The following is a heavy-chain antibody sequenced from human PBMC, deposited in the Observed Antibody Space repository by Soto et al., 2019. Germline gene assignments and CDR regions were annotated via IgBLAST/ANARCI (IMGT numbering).Heavy chain of an antibody. CDR3: ARPVYYYDSSGFNY. J-gene: IGHJ4*02. V-gene: IGHV3-7*01. CDR1: GFTFSSYW. D-gene: IGHD3-22*01. CDR2: IKQDGSEK. Sequence: GGSLRLSCAASGFTFSSYWMSWVRQAPGKGLEWVANIKQDGSEKYYVDSVKGRFTISRDNAKNSLYMQMNSLRAEDTAVYYCARPVYYYDSSGFNYWGQGTLVTVSS.